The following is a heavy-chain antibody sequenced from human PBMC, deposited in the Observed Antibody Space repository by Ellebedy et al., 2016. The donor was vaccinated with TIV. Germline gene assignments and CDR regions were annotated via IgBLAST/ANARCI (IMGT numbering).Heavy chain of an antibody. D-gene: IGHD3-10*01. Sequence: GESLKISCATSGFTFSSYAMSWVRPAPGKGVEWVSSIVYSGGRTYYADSVKGRFTISRDNSKDTLYLQMNSLRAEDTAVYYCAKGIYYGSGSLDYWGHGTLVTVSS. CDR3: AKGIYYGSGSLDY. V-gene: IGHV3-23*01. CDR2: IVYSGGRT. CDR1: GFTFSSYA. J-gene: IGHJ4*01.